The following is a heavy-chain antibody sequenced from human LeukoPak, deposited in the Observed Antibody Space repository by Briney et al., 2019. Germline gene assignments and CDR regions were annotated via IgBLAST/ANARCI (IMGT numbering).Heavy chain of an antibody. Sequence: GGSLRLSCAASGFTFSSYEMNWVRQAPGKGLEWVSYISSSGSTIYYADSVKGRFTISRDNAKNSLYLQMNSLRAEDTAVYYCASSATVTLDYWGQGTLVTVSS. V-gene: IGHV3-48*03. J-gene: IGHJ4*02. CDR2: ISSSGSTI. CDR3: ASSATVTLDY. CDR1: GFTFSSYE. D-gene: IGHD4-17*01.